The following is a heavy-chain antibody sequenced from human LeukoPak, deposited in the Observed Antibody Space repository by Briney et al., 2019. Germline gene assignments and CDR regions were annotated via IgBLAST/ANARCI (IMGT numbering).Heavy chain of an antibody. V-gene: IGHV3-13*01. D-gene: IGHD3-3*01. J-gene: IGHJ6*02. CDR1: GFTFSSYG. CDR2: IGTAGDT. Sequence: GGSLRLSCAASGFTFSSYGMHWVRQATGKGLEWVSAIGTAGDTYYPGSVKGRFTISRENTKNSLYLQMNSLRAGDTAVYYCARAFWSGYYGYYYYYYGMDVWGQGTTVTVSS. CDR3: ARAFWSGYYGYYYYYYGMDV.